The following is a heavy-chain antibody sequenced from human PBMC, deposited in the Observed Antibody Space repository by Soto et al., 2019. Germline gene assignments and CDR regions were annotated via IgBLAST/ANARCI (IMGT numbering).Heavy chain of an antibody. V-gene: IGHV3-66*01. CDR1: GFTVSSNY. CDR2: IYSGGST. CDR3: AREVHDYGDYGSAFDI. D-gene: IGHD4-17*01. J-gene: IGHJ3*02. Sequence: GGSLRLSWAASGFTVSSNYISWVRQAPGKGLEWVTVIYSGGSTYYADSVKGRFTISRDNSKNTLYLQMNSLRAEDTAVYYCAREVHDYGDYGSAFDIWGQGTMVTVSS.